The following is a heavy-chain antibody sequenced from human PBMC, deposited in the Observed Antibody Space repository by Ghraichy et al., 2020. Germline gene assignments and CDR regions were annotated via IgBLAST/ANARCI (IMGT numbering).Heavy chain of an antibody. CDR2: IVVGSGNT. V-gene: IGHV1-58*02. CDR3: AADGIAVAGTPVKPGGSDWYFDL. D-gene: IGHD6-19*01. CDR1: GFTFTSSA. J-gene: IGHJ2*01. Sequence: SVKVSCKASGFTFTSSAMQWVRQARGQRLEWIGWIVVGSGNTNYAQKFQERVTITRDMSTSTAYMELSSLKSEDTAVYYCAADGIAVAGTPVKPGGSDWYFDLWGRGTLVTVSS.